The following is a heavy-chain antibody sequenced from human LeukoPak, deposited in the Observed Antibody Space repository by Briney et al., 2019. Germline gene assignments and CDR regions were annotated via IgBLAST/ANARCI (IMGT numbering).Heavy chain of an antibody. Sequence: GGSLRLSCAASGIIFSNYWMHWVRQAPGKGLVWVSRINRDGSSTSYADSVKGRFTISRDNAKNSLYLQMNSLRAEDTALYYCAKDISPDSYYMDVWGKGTTVTISS. V-gene: IGHV3-74*01. CDR2: INRDGSST. CDR3: AKDISPDSYYMDV. CDR1: GIIFSNYW. J-gene: IGHJ6*03. D-gene: IGHD1-14*01.